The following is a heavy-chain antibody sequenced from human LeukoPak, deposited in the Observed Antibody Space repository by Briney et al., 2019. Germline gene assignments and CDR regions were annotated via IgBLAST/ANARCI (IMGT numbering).Heavy chain of an antibody. D-gene: IGHD1-26*01. CDR1: GFTFNSYA. CDR2: ISGSGGGT. Sequence: GGSLRLSCVASGFTFNSYAMSWGRQAPEKGLEWVATISGSGGGTYYADSVKGRFTISRDDSKNTLYLQMNSLRAEDTAVYYCAKDLGRYRNNYFDYWGQGTLVTVSS. V-gene: IGHV3-23*01. CDR3: AKDLGRYRNNYFDY. J-gene: IGHJ4*02.